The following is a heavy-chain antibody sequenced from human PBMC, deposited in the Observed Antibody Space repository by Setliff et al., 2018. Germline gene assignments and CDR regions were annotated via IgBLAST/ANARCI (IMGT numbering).Heavy chain of an antibody. CDR1: GGTFNTYG. CDR2: IIPIIGEP. D-gene: IGHD3-10*01. CDR3: AREALQRAGLYFFDI. V-gene: IGHV1-69*13. Sequence: SVKVSCKASGGTFNTYGLSWVRQAPGQGLEWMGGIIPIIGEPNYAQKFQGRVTIPADESTSTAYIELRGLKSEDTAVYYCAREALQRAGLYFFDIWGQGMLVTVSS. J-gene: IGHJ4*02.